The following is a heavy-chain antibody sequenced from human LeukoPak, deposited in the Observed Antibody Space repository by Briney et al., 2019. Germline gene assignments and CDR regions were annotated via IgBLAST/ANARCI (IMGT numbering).Heavy chain of an antibody. V-gene: IGHV4-38-2*02. D-gene: IGHD3-22*01. CDR1: GYSISSGYY. J-gene: IGHJ4*02. CDR3: AREPYYYDSSGYFAPDY. CDR2: IYHSGST. Sequence: SETLSLTCTVSGYSISSGYYWGWIRQPPGKGLEWTGSIYHSGSTYYNPSLKSRVTISVDTSKNQFSLKLSSVTAADTAVYYCAREPYYYDSSGYFAPDYWGQGTLVTVSS.